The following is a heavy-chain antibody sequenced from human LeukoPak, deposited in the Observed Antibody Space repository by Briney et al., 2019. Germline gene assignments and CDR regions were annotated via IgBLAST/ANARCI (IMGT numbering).Heavy chain of an antibody. CDR2: MNPNSGNT. J-gene: IGHJ4*02. D-gene: IGHD6-6*01. Sequence: ASVKVSRKASGYTFTSYDINWVRRATGQGLEWMGWMNPNSGNTGYAQKFQGRVTMTRNTSISTAYMELSSLRSEDTAVYYCARGIAARPIDYWGQGTLVTVSS. V-gene: IGHV1-8*01. CDR3: ARGIAARPIDY. CDR1: GYTFTSYD.